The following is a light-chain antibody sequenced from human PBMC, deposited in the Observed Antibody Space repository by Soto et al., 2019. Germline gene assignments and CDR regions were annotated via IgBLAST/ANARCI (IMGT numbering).Light chain of an antibody. CDR1: SSDVGGYKY. CDR3: CSYAGSYSFV. Sequence: QTALTQPRSVSGSPGQSVTISCTGTSSDVGGYKYVSWYEQHPGKAPKLIIYDVTKRASGVPDRFSASKSGNTASLTISGLQAEDDADYYCCSYAGSYSFVFGGGTQLTVL. CDR2: DVT. V-gene: IGLV2-11*01. J-gene: IGLJ2*01.